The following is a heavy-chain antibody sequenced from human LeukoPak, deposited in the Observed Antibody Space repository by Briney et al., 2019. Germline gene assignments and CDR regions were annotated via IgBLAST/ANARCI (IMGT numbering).Heavy chain of an antibody. J-gene: IGHJ4*02. CDR1: GFTFSSYA. D-gene: IGHD4-17*01. Sequence: PGGPLRLSCAASGFTFSSYAMHWVRQAPGKGLEWVAGISYDGSNKYYADSVKGRFTISRDNSKNTLYLQMNSLRAEDTAVYYCARDDTVTPFDFWGQGTLVTVSS. CDR2: ISYDGSNK. V-gene: IGHV3-30*04. CDR3: ARDDTVTPFDF.